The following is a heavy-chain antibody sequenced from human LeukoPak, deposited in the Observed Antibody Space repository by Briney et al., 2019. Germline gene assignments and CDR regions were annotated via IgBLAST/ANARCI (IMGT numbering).Heavy chain of an antibody. CDR1: GFSFSNYG. J-gene: IGHJ4*02. V-gene: IGHV3-33*01. D-gene: IGHD2-15*01. CDR2: IWYDGSNK. CDR3: ASRRGGIVGDY. Sequence: GGSLRLSCAASGFSFSNYGMHWVRQAPGKGLEWVAVIWYDGSNKYYADSVKGRFTISRDNSKNTLYVQMNSLRAEDTAVYYCASRRGGIVGDYWGQGTLVTVSS.